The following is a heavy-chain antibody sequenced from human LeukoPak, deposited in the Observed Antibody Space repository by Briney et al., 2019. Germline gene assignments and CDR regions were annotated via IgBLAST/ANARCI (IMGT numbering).Heavy chain of an antibody. Sequence: GGSLRLSCAVSGFTLTTYAMSWVRQAPGKGLEWVANIKQDGSEKYYVDSVKGRFTISRDNAKNSLYLQMNSLRAEDTAVYYCARDYSNFDYWGQGTLVTVSP. J-gene: IGHJ4*02. V-gene: IGHV3-7*01. CDR1: GFTLTTYA. CDR3: ARDYSNFDY. CDR2: IKQDGSEK. D-gene: IGHD2-15*01.